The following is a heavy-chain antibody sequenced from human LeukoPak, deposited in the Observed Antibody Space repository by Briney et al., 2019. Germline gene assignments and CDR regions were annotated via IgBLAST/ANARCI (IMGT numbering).Heavy chain of an antibody. Sequence: GGSLRLSCAASGFSFSSYGMNWVRQAPGEGVVWLSYISSNSRTIYYADSVRGRFTISRDNAENSLYLQMRSLGAEDTAVFYCARTLSSCTGGKCYTSYYYAMDVWGQGTTVTVSS. CDR1: GFSFSSYG. J-gene: IGHJ6*02. CDR3: ARTLSSCTGGKCYTSYYYAMDV. CDR2: ISSNSRTI. D-gene: IGHD2-15*01. V-gene: IGHV3-48*01.